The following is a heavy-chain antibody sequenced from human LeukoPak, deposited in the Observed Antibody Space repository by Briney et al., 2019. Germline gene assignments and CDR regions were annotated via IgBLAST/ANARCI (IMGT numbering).Heavy chain of an antibody. CDR2: ISPNNGNT. J-gene: IGHJ4*02. D-gene: IGHD2-15*01. Sequence: ASVKVSCKASGYTFTGYYIRWVRQAPGQGLEWMGWISPNNGNTNYAQKFQGRVTTTTDTSTNTAYMELRRLRSDDTAVYYCARDGYCGAGSRSYVTWALDYWGQGTLVTVSS. CDR3: ARDGYCGAGSRSYVTWALDY. CDR1: GYTFTGYY. V-gene: IGHV1-18*04.